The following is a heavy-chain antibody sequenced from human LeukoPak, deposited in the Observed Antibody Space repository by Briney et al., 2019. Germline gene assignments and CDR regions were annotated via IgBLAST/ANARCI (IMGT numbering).Heavy chain of an antibody. CDR2: ISAYNGNT. J-gene: IGHJ5*02. Sequence: ASVKVSCKASGYTFTSYGISWVRQAPGQGLEWMGWISAYNGNTNYAQKLQGRVTMTTDTSTSTAYMELRSLRSDDTAVYYCAGVYGYCSGGSCYSDWFDPWGQGTLVTVSS. CDR1: GYTFTSYG. CDR3: AGVYGYCSGGSCYSDWFDP. V-gene: IGHV1-18*01. D-gene: IGHD2-15*01.